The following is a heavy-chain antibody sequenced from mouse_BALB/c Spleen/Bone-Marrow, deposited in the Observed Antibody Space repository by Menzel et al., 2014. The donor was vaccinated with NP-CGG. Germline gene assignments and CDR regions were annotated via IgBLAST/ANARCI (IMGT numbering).Heavy chain of an antibody. CDR3: ATLTGTFDY. J-gene: IGHJ2*01. CDR1: GFNIRDTY. V-gene: IGHV14-3*02. D-gene: IGHD4-1*01. CDR2: IDPANDYT. Sequence: EVKVVESGAELVKPGASVKLSCTASGFNIRDTYMHWVKQRPEQGLEWIGRIDPANDYTKYDPKFQGKATITTDTSSNAASLQLSSLTSEDTAVYYCATLTGTFDYWGQGTTLTVSS.